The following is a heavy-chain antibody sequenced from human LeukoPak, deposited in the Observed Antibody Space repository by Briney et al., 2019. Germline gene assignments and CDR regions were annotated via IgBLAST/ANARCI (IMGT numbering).Heavy chain of an antibody. CDR1: GFTFSSYG. D-gene: IGHD2-15*01. Sequence: GWSLRLSCAASGFTFSSYGMLWVRQAPRKGLEGVAVMWYDGSNKYYADSVKGRFTISRDNSKNPLYLQMNSLRAEDTAVYYCVRDLGYCSGGSFYSRYYYGMDVWGKGTTVTVSS. CDR2: MWYDGSNK. CDR3: VRDLGYCSGGSFYSRYYYGMDV. V-gene: IGHV3-33*01. J-gene: IGHJ6*04.